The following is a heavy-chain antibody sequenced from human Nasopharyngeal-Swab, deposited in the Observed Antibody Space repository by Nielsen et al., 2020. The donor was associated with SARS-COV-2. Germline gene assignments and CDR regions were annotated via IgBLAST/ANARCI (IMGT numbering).Heavy chain of an antibody. J-gene: IGHJ4*02. V-gene: IGHV4-34*01. CDR3: ARGRWVVLMVYARYYFDY. CDR2: INHSGST. Sequence: SETLSLTCAVSGGSFSGYYWSWIRQPPGKGLEWIGEINHSGSTSYNPSLKSRVTISVDTSKNQFSLKLSSVTAADTAVYYCARGRWVVLMVYARYYFDYWGQGTLVTVSS. D-gene: IGHD2-8*01. CDR1: GGSFSGYY.